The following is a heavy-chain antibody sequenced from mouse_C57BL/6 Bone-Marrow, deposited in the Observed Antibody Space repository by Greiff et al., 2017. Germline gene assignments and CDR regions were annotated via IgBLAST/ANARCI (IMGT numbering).Heavy chain of an antibody. CDR1: GFTFSSYA. Sequence: EVKVVESGGGLVKPGGSLKLSCAASGFTFSSYAMSWVRQTPEKRLEWVATISDGGSYTYYPDNVKGRFTISRDNAKNNLYLQLSHLKSEDTAMYYCSRGAYDYDDVDYWGQGTTLTVSS. CDR3: SRGAYDYDDVDY. D-gene: IGHD2-4*01. CDR2: ISDGGSYT. J-gene: IGHJ2*01. V-gene: IGHV5-4*03.